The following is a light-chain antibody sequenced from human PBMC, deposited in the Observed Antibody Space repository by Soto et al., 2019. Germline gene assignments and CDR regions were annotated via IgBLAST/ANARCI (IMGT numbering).Light chain of an antibody. J-gene: IGKJ5*01. CDR1: QSFRGL. CDR3: QQRYIWPIT. Sequence: EVVLKQSPVTLSFSQVERASLSCMASQSFRGLLAWYQQKPGQAPRLLIYADSNRATGIPARFSGSGSGTDFTLTIRSLEPEDFSVYYCQQRYIWPITFGQGTRLEIK. V-gene: IGKV3-11*01. CDR2: ADS.